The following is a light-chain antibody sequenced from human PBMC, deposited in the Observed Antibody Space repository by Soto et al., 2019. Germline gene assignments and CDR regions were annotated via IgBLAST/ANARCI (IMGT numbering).Light chain of an antibody. CDR1: NSNIGSNT. V-gene: IGLV1-44*01. J-gene: IGLJ7*01. Sequence: QSVLTQPPSASGTPGQKVTISCSGSNSNIGSNTVSWFQQLPGRAPNLLLYNNIYRPPGVPDRFSGSKSGTSVSLAISGLQSEDEADYYCAAWDDSLDGHVVFGGGTQLTVL. CDR2: NNI. CDR3: AAWDDSLDGHVV.